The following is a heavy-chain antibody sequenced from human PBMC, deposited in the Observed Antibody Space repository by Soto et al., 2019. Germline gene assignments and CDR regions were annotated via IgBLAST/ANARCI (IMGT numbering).Heavy chain of an antibody. D-gene: IGHD6-13*01. CDR3: ARSSGYSSSRFDY. CDR1: CGSISSYY. V-gene: IGHV4-59*01. Sequence: TLSLTCTASCGSISSYYWSWFRQPPGKGLEWIGYIYYSGSTNYNPSLKSRVTISVDTSKNQFSLKLSSVTAADTAVYYCARSSGYSSSRFDYWGQGILVTVSS. CDR2: IYYSGST. J-gene: IGHJ4*02.